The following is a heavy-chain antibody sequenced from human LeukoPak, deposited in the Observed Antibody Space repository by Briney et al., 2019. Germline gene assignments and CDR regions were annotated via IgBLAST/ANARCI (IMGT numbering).Heavy chain of an antibody. CDR2: IFPGDSDT. CDR3: ARHTMYSSSWSLTYYFDY. V-gene: IGHV5-51*01. Sequence: GESLKISRKGSGYSFTGYWIGWVRQFPGKGLGGLGIIFPGDSDTRYSPSFQGQVTISADKSISTAYLQWSSLKASDTAMYYCARHTMYSSSWSLTYYFDYWGQGTLVTVSS. D-gene: IGHD6-13*01. CDR1: GYSFTGYW. J-gene: IGHJ4*02.